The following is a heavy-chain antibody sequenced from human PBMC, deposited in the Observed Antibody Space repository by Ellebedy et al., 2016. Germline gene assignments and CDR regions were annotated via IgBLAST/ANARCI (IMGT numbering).Heavy chain of an antibody. V-gene: IGHV4-59*02. Sequence: SETLSLTCNVSGGSVSSDYWNWIRRPPGKGLEWIGYVFHTGTTNYNPSLKSRVTMSVDTSKSQFSLRLTSVTAADTAVYYCAKWNGGWYPFEVWGQGTMVTVSS. CDR1: GGSVSSDY. CDR3: AKWNGGWYPFEV. D-gene: IGHD6-19*01. J-gene: IGHJ3*01. CDR2: VFHTGTT.